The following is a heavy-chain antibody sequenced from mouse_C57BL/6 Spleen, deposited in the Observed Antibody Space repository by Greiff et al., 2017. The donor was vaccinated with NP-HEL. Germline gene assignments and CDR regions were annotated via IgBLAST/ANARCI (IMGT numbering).Heavy chain of an antibody. J-gene: IGHJ2*01. CDR2: IDPSDSYT. Sequence: QVQLQQPGAELVKPGASVKLSCKASGYTFTSYWMQWVKQRPGQGLEWIGEIDPSDSYTNYNQKFKGKATLTVDTSSSTAYMQLSSLTSEDSAVYYCARGRYYGDWGQGTTLTVSS. CDR3: ARGRYYGD. CDR1: GYTFTSYW. V-gene: IGHV1-50*01.